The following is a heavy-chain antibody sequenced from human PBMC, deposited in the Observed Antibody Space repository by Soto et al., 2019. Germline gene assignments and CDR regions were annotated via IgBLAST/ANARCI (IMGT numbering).Heavy chain of an antibody. D-gene: IGHD3-16*01. CDR1: GFTVNNYA. CDR3: ARDQGGQSGNFIFDT. CDR2: FGGSGPST. V-gene: IGHV3-23*01. Sequence: QLLESGGGFVQPGGSLRLSCAVSGFTVNNYAMNWVRQGPGQGLEWVAGFGGSGPSTYYAASVKGRFTISRDETKNTLFLQMNSLRAEDTAVYYCARDQGGQSGNFIFDTWGQGTLVTVSS. J-gene: IGHJ4*02.